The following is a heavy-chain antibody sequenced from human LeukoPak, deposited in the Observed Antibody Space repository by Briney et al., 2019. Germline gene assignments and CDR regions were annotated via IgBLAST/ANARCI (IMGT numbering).Heavy chain of an antibody. CDR3: ARDVPGEYYFDY. V-gene: IGHV1-69*06. D-gene: IGHD3-10*01. Sequence: ASVKVSCKASGGTFSSYAISWVRQAPGQGLEWMGGIIPIFGTANYAQKFQGRVTITADKSTSTAYMELSSLRSEDTAVYYCARDVPGEYYFDYWGQGTLVTVSS. CDR2: IIPIFGTA. CDR1: GGTFSSYA. J-gene: IGHJ4*02.